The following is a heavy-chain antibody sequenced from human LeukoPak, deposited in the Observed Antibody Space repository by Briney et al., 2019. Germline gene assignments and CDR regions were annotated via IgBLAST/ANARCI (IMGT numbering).Heavy chain of an antibody. V-gene: IGHV1-18*01. CDR1: GYTFTSYG. Sequence: GASVKVSCKASGYTFTSYGISWVRQAPGQGLEWMGWISAYNGNTNYAQKLQGRVTMTTDTSTSTAYMELRSLRSDDTAVYYCARHPDITIIRGADFDNWGQGTLVTVSS. D-gene: IGHD3-10*01. J-gene: IGHJ4*02. CDR2: ISAYNGNT. CDR3: ARHPDITIIRGADFDN.